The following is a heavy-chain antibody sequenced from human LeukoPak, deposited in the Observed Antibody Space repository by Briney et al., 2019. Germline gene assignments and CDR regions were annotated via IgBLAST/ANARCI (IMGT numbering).Heavy chain of an antibody. CDR3: AKPDGDYVGQLDAFDI. V-gene: IGHV3-48*03. D-gene: IGHD4-17*01. J-gene: IGHJ3*02. CDR1: GFTFSSYE. Sequence: GGSLRLSCAASGFTFSSYEMNWVRQAPGKGLEWVSYISSSGSTIYYADSVKGRFTISRDNSKNTLYLQMNSLRAEDTAVFYCAKPDGDYVGQLDAFDIWGQGTMVTVSS. CDR2: ISSSGSTI.